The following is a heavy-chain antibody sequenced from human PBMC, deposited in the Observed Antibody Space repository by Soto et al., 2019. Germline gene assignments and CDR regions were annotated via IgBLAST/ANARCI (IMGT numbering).Heavy chain of an antibody. CDR2: INKDGSQK. CDR3: VRERALAY. V-gene: IGHV3-7*03. J-gene: IGHJ4*02. CDR1: GFTLSNYW. Sequence: GSMRLSCAASGFTLSNYWMTWVRQAPGKGLEWVANINKDGSQKNYVDSVKGRFTIARDNGQNSLSLQINSLRVEDTAVYYCVRERALAYWGQGVLVTVSS. D-gene: IGHD6-13*01.